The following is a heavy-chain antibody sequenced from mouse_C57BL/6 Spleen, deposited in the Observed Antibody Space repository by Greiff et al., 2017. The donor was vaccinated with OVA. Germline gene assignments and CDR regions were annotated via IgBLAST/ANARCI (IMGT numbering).Heavy chain of an antibody. V-gene: IGHV2-9-1*01. CDR1: GFSLTSYA. Sequence: VKLVESGPGLVAPSQSLSITCTVSGFSLTSYAISWVRQPPGKGLEWLGVIWTGGGTNYNSALKSRLSISKDNSKSQAFVKRNSLRTDDTARDCGAREGEDGAWCADWGQGTLVTVSA. CDR2: IWTGGGT. J-gene: IGHJ3*01. CDR3: AREGEDGAWCAD.